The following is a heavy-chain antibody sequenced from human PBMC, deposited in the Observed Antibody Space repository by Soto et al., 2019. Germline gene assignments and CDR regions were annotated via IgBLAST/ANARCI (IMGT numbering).Heavy chain of an antibody. J-gene: IGHJ4*02. CDR1: GYTFTSYG. CDR3: ARVGLVFGELLYDFDY. D-gene: IGHD3-10*01. V-gene: IGHV1-18*01. CDR2: ISAYNGNT. Sequence: GASVKVSCKASGYTFTSYGISWVRQAPGQGLEWMGWISAYNGNTNYAQKLQGRVTMTTDTSTSTAYMELRSLRSDDTAVYYCARVGLVFGELLYDFDYWSQGTLVTVSS.